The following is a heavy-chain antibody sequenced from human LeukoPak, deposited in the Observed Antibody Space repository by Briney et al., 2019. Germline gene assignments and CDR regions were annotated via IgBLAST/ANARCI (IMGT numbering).Heavy chain of an antibody. CDR1: GGSISSSSYY. D-gene: IGHD3-10*01. CDR2: VYYSGST. V-gene: IGHV4-39*01. Sequence: SETLSLTCAVSGGSISSSSYYWGWIRQPPGKGLEWLGSVYYSGSTYYHPSLKSRVTISVDTSKNQFSLKLSSVTAADTAVYYCARLFGPFLWFGELLSANWFDPWGQGTLVTVSS. J-gene: IGHJ5*02. CDR3: ARLFGPFLWFGELLSANWFDP.